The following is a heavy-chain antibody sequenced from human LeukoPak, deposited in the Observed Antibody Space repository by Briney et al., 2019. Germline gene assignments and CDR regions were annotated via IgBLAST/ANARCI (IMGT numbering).Heavy chain of an antibody. D-gene: IGHD2-15*01. V-gene: IGHV3-11*05. CDR1: GFTFSDYY. CDR2: VSSSSSYT. Sequence: PGGSLRLSCAASGFTFSDYYMSWIRQAPGKGLEWVLYVSSSSSYTNYADSVKGRFTISRDNAKNSLYLQMNSLRAEDTAVYYCARDGYCSGGSCYSWFDYWGQGTLVTVSS. CDR3: ARDGYCSGGSCYSWFDY. J-gene: IGHJ4*02.